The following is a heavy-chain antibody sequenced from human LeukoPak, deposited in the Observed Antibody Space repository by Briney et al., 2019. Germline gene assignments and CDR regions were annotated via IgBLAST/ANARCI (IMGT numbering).Heavy chain of an antibody. CDR1: GFTFSSYS. CDR2: ISSSSSYI. D-gene: IGHD5-24*01. Sequence: PGGSLRLSCAASGFTFSSYSMNWVRQAPGKGLEWVSSISSSSSYIYYADSVKGRFTISRDNAKNSLYLQMNSLRAEDTAVYYCARFSRLGRYGYTPSDYWGQGTLVTVSS. V-gene: IGHV3-21*01. CDR3: ARFSRLGRYGYTPSDY. J-gene: IGHJ4*02.